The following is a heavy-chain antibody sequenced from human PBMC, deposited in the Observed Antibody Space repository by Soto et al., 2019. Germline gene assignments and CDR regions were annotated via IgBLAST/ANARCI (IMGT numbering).Heavy chain of an antibody. V-gene: IGHV3-9*01. CDR1: GFTFDEHG. J-gene: IGHJ6*03. CDR3: AKDRRYSSSWYVGQYHYYMDV. CDR2: ISWNSGSM. Sequence: GGSLRLSCAASGFTFDEHGMHWVRQVPGKGLEWVSGISWNSGSMGYADSVKGRFTISRDNAKNFLYLQMNSLRVEDTALYYCAKDRRYSSSWYVGQYHYYMDVWGKGTTVTVSS. D-gene: IGHD6-13*01.